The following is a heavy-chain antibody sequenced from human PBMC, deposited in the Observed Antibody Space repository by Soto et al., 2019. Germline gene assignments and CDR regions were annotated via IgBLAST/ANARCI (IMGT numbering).Heavy chain of an antibody. V-gene: IGHV3-74*01. D-gene: IGHD2-21*02. CDR2: IHSDGSRT. CDR3: VRGDRGGFDL. Sequence: EVQLVESEXXXXQXXGSLRLSCAASGFTFNYYWMHWVRQAPGQGLVWVSHIHSDGSRTTYADSVKGRFTISRDNAKNTLYLQMNSLRAEDTAVYYCVRGDRGGFDLWGQGTAVTVSS. CDR1: GFTFNYYW. J-gene: IGHJ3*01.